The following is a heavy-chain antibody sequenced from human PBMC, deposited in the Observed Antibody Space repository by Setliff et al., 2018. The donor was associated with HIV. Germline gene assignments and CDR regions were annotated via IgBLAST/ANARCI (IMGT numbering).Heavy chain of an antibody. CDR2: IYSTGHT. J-gene: IGHJ6*03. CDR1: GYSITNGNY. V-gene: IGHV4-38-2*01. D-gene: IGHD3-9*01. Sequence: SETLSLTCLVFGYSITNGNYWAWIRQSPGKGLEWIGSIYSTGHTYYNPSLKSRVTISADMSKNQFSLRLASVTAADTAVYYCANTFTGSHNVWGKGTTVTVSS. CDR3: ANTFTGSHNV.